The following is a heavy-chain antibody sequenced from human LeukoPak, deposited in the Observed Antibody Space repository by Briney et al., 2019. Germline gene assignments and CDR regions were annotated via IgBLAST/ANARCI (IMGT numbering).Heavy chain of an antibody. D-gene: IGHD6-19*01. Sequence: GGSLRLSCAASGFTFGSYAMIWVRQAPGKGLEWVSAISESGGSTYYARFVEGRFTISRDNTKSTLYLQMNSLRAEDTALYYCAKVAAVAALYYFDYWGQGTLVTVSS. J-gene: IGHJ4*02. CDR3: AKVAAVAALYYFDY. CDR2: ISESGGST. CDR1: GFTFGSYA. V-gene: IGHV3-23*01.